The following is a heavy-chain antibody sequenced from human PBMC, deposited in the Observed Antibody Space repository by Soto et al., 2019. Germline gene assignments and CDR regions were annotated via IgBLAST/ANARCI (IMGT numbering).Heavy chain of an antibody. D-gene: IGHD3-10*01. CDR1: GGTFSSYA. Sequence: SVKVSCKASGGTFSSYAISWVRQAPGQGLEWMGGIIPIFGTANYAQKFQGRVTITADESTSTAYMELSSLRSEDTAVYYCAAHNYYGSGSYPSWFYFDYWGQG. J-gene: IGHJ4*02. CDR2: IIPIFGTA. V-gene: IGHV1-69*13. CDR3: AAHNYYGSGSYPSWFYFDY.